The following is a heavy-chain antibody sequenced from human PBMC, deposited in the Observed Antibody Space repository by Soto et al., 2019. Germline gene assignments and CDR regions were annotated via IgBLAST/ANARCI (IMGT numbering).Heavy chain of an antibody. CDR2: VNPILSLS. J-gene: IGHJ4*02. CDR3: ATSYGSGYRAFDY. CDR1: GDTFSFYS. V-gene: IGHV1-69*02. D-gene: IGHD3-10*01. Sequence: QVQLVQSGAEVKRPGSSVKVSCKASGDTFSFYSINWVRQAPGLGLEWMGRVNPILSLSNYAQRFQGRVTXTXHXXTSTAYMVISSLRSEDTAIYYCATSYGSGYRAFDYWGQGAQVIVSS.